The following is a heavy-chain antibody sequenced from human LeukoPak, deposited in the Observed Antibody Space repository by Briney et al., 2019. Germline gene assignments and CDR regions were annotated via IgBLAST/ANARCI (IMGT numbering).Heavy chain of an antibody. Sequence: GGSLRLSCAVSGFTFRSYAMSWVRQAPGKGLEWVSAISGSGGSTYYADSVKGRFTISRDNSKNTLFLQVNSLRAEDTAVYYCGKDPNGDYVGAFDMWGQGTMVTVSP. V-gene: IGHV3-23*01. D-gene: IGHD4-17*01. CDR1: GFTFRSYA. CDR2: ISGSGGST. CDR3: GKDPNGDYVGAFDM. J-gene: IGHJ3*02.